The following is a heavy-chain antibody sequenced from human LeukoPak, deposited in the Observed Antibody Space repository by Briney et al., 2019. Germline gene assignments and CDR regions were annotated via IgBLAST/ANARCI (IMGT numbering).Heavy chain of an antibody. Sequence: GGSLRLSCAASGFTFSSYAMSWVRQAPGKGLEWVSGISGSGGSTYYADSVKGRFTISRDNSKNTLYLQMSSLRAEDTAVYYCAKDDRYSYGYSVDHWGQGTLVTVSS. V-gene: IGHV3-23*01. CDR1: GFTFSSYA. CDR2: ISGSGGST. D-gene: IGHD5-18*01. J-gene: IGHJ4*02. CDR3: AKDDRYSYGYSVDH.